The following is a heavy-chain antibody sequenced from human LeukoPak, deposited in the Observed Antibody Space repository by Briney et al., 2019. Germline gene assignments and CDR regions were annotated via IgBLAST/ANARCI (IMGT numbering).Heavy chain of an antibody. CDR3: ARVPIRGYYDSSGYYPYNFDY. CDR2: IIPFFRTA. J-gene: IGHJ4*02. CDR1: GGTFSSYA. V-gene: IGHV1-69*05. Sequence: SVNVSCKASGGTFSSYAISWVRQAPGQGLEWMGGIIPFFRTANYAQKFQGRVTISTYESTSTAYMELSSLRSEDTAVYYCARVPIRGYYDSSGYYPYNFDYWGQGTLVTVPS. D-gene: IGHD3-22*01.